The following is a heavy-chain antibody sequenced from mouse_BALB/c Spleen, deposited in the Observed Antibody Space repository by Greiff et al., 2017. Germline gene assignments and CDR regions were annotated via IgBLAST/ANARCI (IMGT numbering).Heavy chain of an antibody. J-gene: IGHJ3*01. CDR2: ISNGGGST. Sequence: EVQGVESGGGLVQPGGSLKLSCAASGFTFSSYTMSWVRQTPEKRLEWVAYISNGGGSTYYPDTVKGRFTISRDNAKNTLYLQMSSLKSEDTAMYYCARHERSTMTPFAYWGQGTLVTVSA. V-gene: IGHV5-12-2*01. CDR1: GFTFSSYT. CDR3: ARHERSTMTPFAY. D-gene: IGHD2-4*01.